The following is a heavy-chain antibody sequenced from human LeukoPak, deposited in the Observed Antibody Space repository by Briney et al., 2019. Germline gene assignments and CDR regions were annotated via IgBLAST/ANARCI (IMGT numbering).Heavy chain of an antibody. J-gene: IGHJ4*02. CDR2: IYYSGST. D-gene: IGHD1-1*01. V-gene: IGHV4-30-4*01. Sequence: PSQTLSLTCTVSGGSISSGDYYWSWIRQPPGQGLEWIGYIYYSGSTYYNPSLKSRVTISVDTSKNQFSLKLSSVTAADTAVYYCARESDQTGTTARYDYWGQGTLVTVSS. CDR3: ARESDQTGTTARYDY. CDR1: GGSISSGDYY.